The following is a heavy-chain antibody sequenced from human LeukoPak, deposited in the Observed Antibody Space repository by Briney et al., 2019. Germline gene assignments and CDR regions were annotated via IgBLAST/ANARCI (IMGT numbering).Heavy chain of an antibody. Sequence: SVTVSCKASGGTFSSYAISWVRQAPGQGLEWMGGIIPIFGTANYAQKFQGRVTITADESTSTAYMELSSLRFEDTAVYYCARGWLAEATVVTPYNYWGQGTLVTVSS. V-gene: IGHV1-69*01. J-gene: IGHJ4*02. D-gene: IGHD4-23*01. CDR2: IIPIFGTA. CDR3: ARGWLAEATVVTPYNY. CDR1: GGTFSSYA.